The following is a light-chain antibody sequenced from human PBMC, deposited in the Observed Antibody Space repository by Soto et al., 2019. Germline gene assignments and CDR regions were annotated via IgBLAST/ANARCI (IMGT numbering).Light chain of an antibody. CDR3: QQFAVAPWT. V-gene: IGKV3-20*01. J-gene: IGKJ1*01. CDR1: QNVNNY. CDR2: GAS. Sequence: EIVLTQSPGTLSLSPGQRATLSCRASQNVNNYLAWYQHKPGQAPRLLIYGASSRATGIPDRISGSGSGTDFTLNISRLEPDDFAVYYCQQFAVAPWTFGQGTKAEIK.